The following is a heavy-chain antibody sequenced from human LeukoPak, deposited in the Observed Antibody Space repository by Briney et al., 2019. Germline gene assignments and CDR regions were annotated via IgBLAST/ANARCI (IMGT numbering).Heavy chain of an antibody. V-gene: IGHV3-48*03. Sequence: GGSLRLSCAASGFTFSSYEMNWVRQAPRKGLEWVSYISSSGSTIYYADSVKGRFTISRDNAKNSLYLQMNSLRAEDTAVYYCASGARGYDYVWGSYRYSSYFDYWGQGTLVTVSS. CDR2: ISSSGSTI. D-gene: IGHD3-16*02. J-gene: IGHJ4*02. CDR3: ASGARGYDYVWGSYRYSSYFDY. CDR1: GFTFSSYE.